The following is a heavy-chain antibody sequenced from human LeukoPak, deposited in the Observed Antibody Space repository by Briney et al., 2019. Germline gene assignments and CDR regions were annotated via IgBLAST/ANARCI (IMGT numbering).Heavy chain of an antibody. CDR2: ISGSGGST. Sequence: GSLRLSCAASGFTLSSYAMSWVRQAPGKGLEWVSAISGSGGSTYYADSVKGRFTISRDNSRDTLYLQMNSLRAEDTAVYYCAKGYYDYVWGSYYFDYWGQGTLVTVSS. V-gene: IGHV3-23*01. CDR1: GFTLSSYA. J-gene: IGHJ4*02. D-gene: IGHD3-16*01. CDR3: AKGYYDYVWGSYYFDY.